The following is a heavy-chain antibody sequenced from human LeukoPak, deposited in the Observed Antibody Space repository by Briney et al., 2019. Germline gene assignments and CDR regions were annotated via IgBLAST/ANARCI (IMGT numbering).Heavy chain of an antibody. CDR2: ISGSGGST. CDR1: GFTFSSYA. Sequence: GGSLRLSCAASGFTFSSYAMSWVRQAPGKGLEWVSAISGSGGSTYYADSVKGRFTISRDSSKNTLYLQMNSLRAEDTAVYYCAKDSDYGGNFNWFDPWGQGTLVTVSS. V-gene: IGHV3-23*01. D-gene: IGHD4-23*01. J-gene: IGHJ5*02. CDR3: AKDSDYGGNFNWFDP.